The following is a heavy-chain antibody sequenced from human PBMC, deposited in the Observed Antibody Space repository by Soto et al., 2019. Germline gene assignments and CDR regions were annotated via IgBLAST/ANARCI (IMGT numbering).Heavy chain of an antibody. CDR1: GFTVSSNY. V-gene: IGHV3-53*01. CDR2: IYSGGST. D-gene: IGHD3-10*01. Sequence: GGSLRLSCAASGFTVSSNYMSWVRQAPGKWLEWVSVIYSGGSTYYADSVKGRFTISRDNSKNTLYLQMNSLRAEDTAVYYCARDRIHYGSGNYYYYGMDVWGQGXTVTVSS. CDR3: ARDRIHYGSGNYYYYGMDV. J-gene: IGHJ6*02.